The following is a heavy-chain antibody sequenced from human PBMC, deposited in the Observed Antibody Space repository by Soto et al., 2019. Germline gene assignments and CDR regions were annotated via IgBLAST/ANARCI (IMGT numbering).Heavy chain of an antibody. Sequence: TLSLTCTVSGGSVSSGSYYWSWIRQPAGKGLEWIGRIDTSGSTNYNPSLKSRVTMSVDTSKQEFSLKLSSVTAADTALYYCARGGQDFWSGPFDYWGRGALVTVSS. CDR1: GGSVSSGSYY. V-gene: IGHV4-61*02. D-gene: IGHD3-3*01. J-gene: IGHJ4*02. CDR3: ARGGQDFWSGPFDY. CDR2: IDTSGST.